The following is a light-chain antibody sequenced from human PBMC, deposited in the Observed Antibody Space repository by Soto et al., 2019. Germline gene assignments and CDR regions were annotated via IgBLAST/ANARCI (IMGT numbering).Light chain of an antibody. Sequence: EIVLTQSPATLSLSPGERATLSCRASQSVSSYLAWYQQKPGQAPRLLIYDASNRATGIPARFSGSESGTDFNLTISSLEPEDFAVYYCQQRSNWPPIFTFGPGTKVDIK. V-gene: IGKV3-11*01. CDR3: QQRSNWPPIFT. CDR1: QSVSSY. J-gene: IGKJ3*01. CDR2: DAS.